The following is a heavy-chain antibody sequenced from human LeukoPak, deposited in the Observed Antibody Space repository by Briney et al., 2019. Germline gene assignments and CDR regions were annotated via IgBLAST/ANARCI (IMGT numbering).Heavy chain of an antibody. CDR2: ISGSGGST. CDR1: GFTCSSYA. Sequence: PGGSLRLSCAASGFTCSSYAMSWVRQAPGKGLEWVSAISGSGGSTYYADSVKGRFTISRDNSKNTLYLQMNSLRAEDTAVYYCAKNVVDRYYYDSSGYSEAHDAFDIWGQGTMVTVSS. D-gene: IGHD3-22*01. V-gene: IGHV3-23*01. CDR3: AKNVVDRYYYDSSGYSEAHDAFDI. J-gene: IGHJ3*02.